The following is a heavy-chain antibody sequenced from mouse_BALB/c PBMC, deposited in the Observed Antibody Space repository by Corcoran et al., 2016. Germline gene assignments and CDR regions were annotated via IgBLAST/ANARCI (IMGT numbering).Heavy chain of an antibody. J-gene: IGHJ4*01. CDR3: AREPRAMDY. Sequence: QIQLVQSGPELKKPGETVKISCKASGYTFTNYGMNWVKQAPGKGLKWMGWINTYTGEPTYADDFKGRFAFSLETSASTDYLKINNLKNEDTATYFCAREPRAMDYWGQGTSVTVSS. V-gene: IGHV9-3-1*01. CDR2: INTYTGEP. CDR1: GYTFTNYG.